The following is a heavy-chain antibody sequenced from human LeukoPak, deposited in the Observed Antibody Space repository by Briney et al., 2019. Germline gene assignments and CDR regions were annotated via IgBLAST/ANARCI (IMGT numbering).Heavy chain of an antibody. J-gene: IGHJ3*02. D-gene: IGHD1-1*01. CDR2: IYYSGSI. CDR3: ARDNLDDAFDI. V-gene: IGHV4-59*01. CDR1: GASINSYY. Sequence: PSETLSLTCTVSGASINSYYWSWIRQPPGKGLEWIGYIYYSGSINYNPSLKSRVTLSLDTSKNQFSLNLNSVTAADTAVYYCARDNLDDAFDIWGQGTMVTVSS.